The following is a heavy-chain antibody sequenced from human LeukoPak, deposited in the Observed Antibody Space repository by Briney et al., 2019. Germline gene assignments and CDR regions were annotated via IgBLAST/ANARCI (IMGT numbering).Heavy chain of an antibody. D-gene: IGHD1-26*01. J-gene: IGHJ6*02. CDR3: ARDRGELNYNYYGMDV. CDR1: RFTFSRYC. Sequence: GGALTHSCAASRFTFSRYCMSWVRQPPAKGLVWVANIKQDGSDKYYVDSVKGRFTISRETAKNTLYLQMNSLRAEDTAVYYCARDRGELNYNYYGMDVWGQGTTVTVSS. V-gene: IGHV3-7*01. CDR2: IKQDGSDK.